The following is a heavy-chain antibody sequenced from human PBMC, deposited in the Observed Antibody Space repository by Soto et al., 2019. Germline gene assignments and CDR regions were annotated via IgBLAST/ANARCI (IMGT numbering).Heavy chain of an antibody. Sequence: QVQLVQSGAEVKKPGSSVKVSCKASGGTFSSYAISWVRQAPGQGLEWMGGIIPIFGTANYAQKFQGRVTITADESTSTAYMELSSLRSEDTAVYYCARDNQIVVVTNSNYYYYYGMDVWGQGTTVTVSS. CDR3: ARDNQIVVVTNSNYYYYYGMDV. J-gene: IGHJ6*02. D-gene: IGHD2-21*02. CDR1: GGTFSSYA. V-gene: IGHV1-69*01. CDR2: IIPIFGTA.